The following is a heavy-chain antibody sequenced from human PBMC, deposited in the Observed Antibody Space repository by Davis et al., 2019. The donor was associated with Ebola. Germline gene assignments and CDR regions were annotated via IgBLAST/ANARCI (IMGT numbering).Heavy chain of an antibody. CDR1: GFTFSNYA. D-gene: IGHD3-3*01. CDR3: GRAVFHEVLDY. CDR2: VSHSEREK. Sequence: GESLKISCAASGFTFSNYAMHWVRQAPGKGLEWVAVVSHSEREKFYADSVKGRFTISRDNSENTLYLQMNSLTADDTAVYYGGRAVFHEVLDYWGQGTPVTVSS. V-gene: IGHV3-30*04. J-gene: IGHJ4*02.